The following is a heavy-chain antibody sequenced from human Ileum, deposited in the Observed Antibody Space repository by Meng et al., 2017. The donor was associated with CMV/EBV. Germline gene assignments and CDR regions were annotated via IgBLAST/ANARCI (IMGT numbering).Heavy chain of an antibody. CDR3: ASGYNFAFIR. CDR2: IYRDGSVT. CDR1: GFTFSSEW. V-gene: IGHV3-74*01. Sequence: LSCAASGFTFSSEWMHWVRQPPGEGLVWVSHIYRDGSVTTYADSVKGRFTISRDNAKNTLYLQMNSLRAEDTAVYYCASGYNFAFIRWGQGTLVTVSS. D-gene: IGHD5-18*01. J-gene: IGHJ4*02.